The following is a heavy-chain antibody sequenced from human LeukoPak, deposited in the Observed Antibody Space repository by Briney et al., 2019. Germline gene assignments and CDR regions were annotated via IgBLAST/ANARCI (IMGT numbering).Heavy chain of an antibody. CDR3: ARGDCGGDCNYYYYGMDV. CDR2: IIPILGIA. CDR1: GGTFSSYA. J-gene: IGHJ6*02. D-gene: IGHD2-21*02. V-gene: IGHV1-69*04. Sequence: SVKVSCKASGGTFSSYAISWVRQAPGQGLEWMGRIIPILGIANYAQKFQGRVTITADKSTSTAYMELSSLGSEDTAVYYCARGDCGGDCNYYYYGMDVWGQGTTVTVSS.